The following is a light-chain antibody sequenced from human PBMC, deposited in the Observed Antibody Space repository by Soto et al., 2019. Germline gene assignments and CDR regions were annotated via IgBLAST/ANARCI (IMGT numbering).Light chain of an antibody. CDR3: QQYANWPPWT. CDR2: GAS. V-gene: IGKV3-15*01. CDR1: QSVGSN. Sequence: EIVMTQSPATLSVSPGERATLSCRASQSVGSNLAWYQQKPGQAPRLLIYGASTRATGIPARFSGSGSGTEFTLTISSLQSEDFAVYYCQQYANWPPWTFGQGTKVEIK. J-gene: IGKJ1*01.